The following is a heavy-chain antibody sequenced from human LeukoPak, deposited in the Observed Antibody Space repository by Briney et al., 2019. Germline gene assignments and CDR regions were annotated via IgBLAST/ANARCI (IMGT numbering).Heavy chain of an antibody. J-gene: IGHJ4*02. CDR3: ARPGYSGRLDH. D-gene: IGHD1-26*01. CDR2: IYYSGST. V-gene: IGHV4-39*01. CDR1: GGSISSSSYY. Sequence: PSETLSLTCTVSGGSISSSSYYWGWIRQPPGKGLEWIGSIYYSGSTYYNPSLKSRVTISVDTSKNQFSLKLSSVTAADTAVYYCARPGYSGRLDHWGQGTLVTVSS.